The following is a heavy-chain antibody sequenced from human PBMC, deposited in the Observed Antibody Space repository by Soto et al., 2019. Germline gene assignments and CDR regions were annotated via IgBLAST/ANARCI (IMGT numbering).Heavy chain of an antibody. J-gene: IGHJ4*02. CDR3: AHRVLRTVFGLVTTTAIYFDF. V-gene: IGHV2-5*02. D-gene: IGHD3-3*01. CDR2: IYWDDDK. CDR1: GFSLTTSGVG. Sequence: QITLNESGPTVVRPTETLTLTCGFSGFSLTTSGVGVGWIRQSPGKAPEWLALIYWDDDKRYSASLKSRLTITQDTSKNQVVLTVSDLDPTDTATYYCAHRVLRTVFGLVTTTAIYFDFWGQGTPVAVSS.